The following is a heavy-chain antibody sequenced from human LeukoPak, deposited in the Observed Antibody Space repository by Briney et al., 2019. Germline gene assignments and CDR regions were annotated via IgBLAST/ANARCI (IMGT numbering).Heavy chain of an antibody. D-gene: IGHD6-13*01. CDR2: ISYDGSNK. J-gene: IGHJ4*02. CDR1: GFTFSSYA. Sequence: GGSLRLSCAASGFTFSSYAIHWVRQAPGKGLEWVAVISYDGSNKYYADSVKGRFTISRDNSKKTLYLQMSSLRTEDTAVYYCAKPLPGILAAAPDCWGQGTLVTVSS. V-gene: IGHV3-30*04. CDR3: AKPLPGILAAAPDC.